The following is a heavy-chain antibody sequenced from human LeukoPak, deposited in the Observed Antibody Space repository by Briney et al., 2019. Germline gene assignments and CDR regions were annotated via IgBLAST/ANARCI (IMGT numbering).Heavy chain of an antibody. CDR2: IYHSGST. J-gene: IGHJ4*02. Sequence: PSETLSLTCTVSGYSISSGYYWGWIRQPPGKGLEWIGSIYHSGSTYYNPSLKSRVTISVDTSKNQFSLKLSSVTAADTAAYYCASRYYDSSGYWGQGTLVTVSS. D-gene: IGHD3-22*01. V-gene: IGHV4-38-2*02. CDR3: ASRYYDSSGY. CDR1: GYSISSGYY.